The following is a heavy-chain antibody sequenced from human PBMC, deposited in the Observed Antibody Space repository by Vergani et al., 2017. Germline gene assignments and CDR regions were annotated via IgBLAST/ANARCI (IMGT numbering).Heavy chain of an antibody. CDR1: GGTFSSYA. CDR2: IIPIFGTA. CDR3: ASRDITIFGVVIIRGYYYYGMDV. D-gene: IGHD3-3*01. Sequence: QVQLVQSGAEVKKPGSSVKVSCKASGGTFSSYAISWVRQAPGQGLEWMGGIIPIFGTANYAQKFQGRVTIPADESTSTAYMELSSLRSEDTAVYYCASRDITIFGVVIIRGYYYYGMDVWGQGTTVTVSS. V-gene: IGHV1-69*01. J-gene: IGHJ6*02.